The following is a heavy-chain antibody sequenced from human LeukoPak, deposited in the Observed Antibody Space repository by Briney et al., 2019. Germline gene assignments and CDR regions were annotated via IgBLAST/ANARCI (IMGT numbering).Heavy chain of an antibody. CDR1: GFTFSSYA. D-gene: IGHD3-16*01. Sequence: GGSLRLSCVASGFTFSSYAMTWVRQAPGKGLEWVSIISASGGNTYYGESVKGRFTISRDNSRNPLYLQMNSLRAEDRAVYYCARGGECVWGSPFDNWGQGTLVTVSS. CDR2: ISASGGNT. CDR3: ARGGECVWGSPFDN. J-gene: IGHJ4*02. V-gene: IGHV3-23*01.